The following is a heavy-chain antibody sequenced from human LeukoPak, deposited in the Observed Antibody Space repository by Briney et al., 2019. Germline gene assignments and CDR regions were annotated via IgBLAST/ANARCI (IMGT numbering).Heavy chain of an antibody. V-gene: IGHV3-7*01. D-gene: IGHD5-12*01. J-gene: IGHJ4*02. CDR1: GFSFRDFW. CDR3: ARFGYSGWNLEY. Sequence: PGGSLRLSCAASGFSFRDFWMTWVRQAPGKGLEWVANINQGGSVKYYVDSVKGRFTISRDDGKSSLYVQMNSLRDEDTAVYYCARFGYSGWNLEYWGQGTLVTVSS. CDR2: INQGGSVK.